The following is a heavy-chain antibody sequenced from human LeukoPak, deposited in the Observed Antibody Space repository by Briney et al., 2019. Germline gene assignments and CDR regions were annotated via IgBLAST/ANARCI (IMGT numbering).Heavy chain of an antibody. V-gene: IGHV3-30*01. J-gene: IGHJ4*02. CDR1: GFTFSSYA. D-gene: IGHD6-13*01. Sequence: PGGSLRLSCAASGFTFSSYAMPWVRQAPGKGLEWVAVISYDGSNKYYADSVKGRFTISRDNSKNTLYLQMNSLRAEDTAVYYCARSIAAAGNSFDYWGQGTLVTVSS. CDR2: ISYDGSNK. CDR3: ARSIAAAGNSFDY.